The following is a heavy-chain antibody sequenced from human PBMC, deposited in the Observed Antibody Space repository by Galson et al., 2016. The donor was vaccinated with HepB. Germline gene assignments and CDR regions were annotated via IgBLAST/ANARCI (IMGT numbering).Heavy chain of an antibody. D-gene: IGHD3-16*01. CDR1: GYTLTDLS. J-gene: IGHJ4*02. V-gene: IGHV1-24*01. CDR3: ATNYASGNYALGF. CDR2: FDAEDDET. Sequence: SVKVSCKVSGYTLTDLSIHWVRQPPGKGPEWMGVFDAEDDETLYAQNFQGRVTMTEDTSTDTAYMELSSLRSEDTAVYYCATNYASGNYALGFWGQGTLVTVSS.